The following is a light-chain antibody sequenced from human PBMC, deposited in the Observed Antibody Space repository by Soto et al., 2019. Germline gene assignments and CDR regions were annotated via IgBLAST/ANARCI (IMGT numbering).Light chain of an antibody. CDR3: SLYTSENTYV. J-gene: IGLJ1*01. CDR2: EAS. V-gene: IGLV2-18*01. Sequence: QSALTQPPSVSGSPGQSVTISCTGTSTDFVSYNRVSWYQQPPGTAPKLIIYEASNRPSGAPDRFSGSKSGNTASLTISGLQAADGADYYCSLYTSENTYVFGTGTKVTVL. CDR1: STDFVSYNR.